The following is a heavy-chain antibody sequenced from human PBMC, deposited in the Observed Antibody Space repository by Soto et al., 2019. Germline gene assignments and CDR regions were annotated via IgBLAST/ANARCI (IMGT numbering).Heavy chain of an antibody. V-gene: IGHV4-59*12. J-gene: IGHJ4*02. D-gene: IGHD3-10*02. CDR3: ARRCSGSGY. Sequence: KLSETLSLTCTVSGGSIGNYYWNWIRQTPGKGLGWIGYVHYSGTTSYNPSLKSRVTISLDTSKNQFSLKLNSVTAADTAVYYCARRCSGSGYWGQGTLFTAPS. CDR2: VHYSGTT. CDR1: GGSIGNYY.